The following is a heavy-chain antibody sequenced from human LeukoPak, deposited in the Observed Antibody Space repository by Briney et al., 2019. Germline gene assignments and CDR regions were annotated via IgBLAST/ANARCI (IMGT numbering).Heavy chain of an antibody. CDR3: ARVRGYSGSYYADY. V-gene: IGHV3-66*02. CDR1: DFIVSSNY. D-gene: IGHD1-26*01. J-gene: IGHJ4*02. CDR2: IYSDGST. Sequence: GGSLRLSCAASDFIVSSNYMSWVRQAPGKGLEWVSGIYSDGSTYYADSVRGRFTISRDNSKNTLYLQMNSLRAEDTAVYYCARVRGYSGSYYADYWGQGTLVTVSS.